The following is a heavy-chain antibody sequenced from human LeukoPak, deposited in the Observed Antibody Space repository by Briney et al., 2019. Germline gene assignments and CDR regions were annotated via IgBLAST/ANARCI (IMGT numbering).Heavy chain of an antibody. CDR1: GDSISSSSSY. CDR3: ARHRRPTIFGVVINRRYWYFDL. V-gene: IGHV4-39*07. Sequence: SETLSLTCTVSGDSISSSSSYWGWIHQPPGKGLEWIGSIYATGSTYYKSSLKSRVTMSIDTSKNQFSLKLSSVTAADTAVYYCARHRRPTIFGVVINRRYWYFDLWGRGTLVTVSS. D-gene: IGHD3-3*01. J-gene: IGHJ2*01. CDR2: IYATGST.